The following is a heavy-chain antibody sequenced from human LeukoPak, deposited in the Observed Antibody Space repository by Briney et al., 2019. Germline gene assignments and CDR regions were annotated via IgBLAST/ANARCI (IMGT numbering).Heavy chain of an antibody. CDR1: GYSISTGYY. Sequence: PSETLSLTCTVSGYSISTGYYWDWIRQPPGKGLEWIGTFYHGGSTYYNPSLKSRVTISVDTSKHQFSLKLSSVTAADTAVYYCARDATMMGNYFNYWGQGTLVTVSS. CDR3: ARDATMMGNYFNY. D-gene: IGHD5-12*01. CDR2: FYHGGST. J-gene: IGHJ4*02. V-gene: IGHV4-38-2*02.